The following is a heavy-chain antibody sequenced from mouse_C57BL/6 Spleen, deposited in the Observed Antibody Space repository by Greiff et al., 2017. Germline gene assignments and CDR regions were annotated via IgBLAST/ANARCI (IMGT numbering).Heavy chain of an antibody. CDR1: GFSLTSYG. V-gene: IGHV2-6-1*01. J-gene: IGHJ4*01. CDR2: IWSDGST. CDR3: ARQEGYGYAMDY. D-gene: IGHD1-1*02. Sequence: VQLQQSGPGLVAPSQSLSITCTASGFSLTSYGVHWVRQPPGKGLEWLVVIWSDGSTTYNSALKSRLSIRKDNSKSQVVLKMNSLQTDDTAMDYSARQEGYGYAMDYWGQGTSVTVSS.